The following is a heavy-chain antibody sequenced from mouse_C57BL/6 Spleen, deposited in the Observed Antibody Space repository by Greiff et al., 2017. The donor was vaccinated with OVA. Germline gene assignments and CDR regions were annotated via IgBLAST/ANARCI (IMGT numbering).Heavy chain of an antibody. Sequence: VQLQQSGPGMVKPSQSLSLTCTVTGYSITSGYDWHWIRHFPGNKLEWMGYISYSGSTNYNPSLKSRISITHDTSKNHFFLKLNSVTTEDTATYYCARGRTGTFFDYWGQGTTLTVSS. D-gene: IGHD4-1*01. CDR1: GYSITSGYD. CDR3: ARGRTGTFFDY. J-gene: IGHJ2*01. V-gene: IGHV3-1*01. CDR2: ISYSGST.